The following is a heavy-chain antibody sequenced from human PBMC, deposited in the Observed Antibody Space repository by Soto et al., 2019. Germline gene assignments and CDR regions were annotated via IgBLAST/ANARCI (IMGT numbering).Heavy chain of an antibody. CDR1: GYTFTNYY. D-gene: IGHD3-16*01. Sequence: QVQLMQSGAEVKQPGASVKVSCKASGYTFTNYYMHWVRQVPGQGLEWMGISNPSGGGPAHAQNCRGRRTTRGETCAAAVEMERNSVGSEEAAVYFCARADVGGGGALGVWGQGTMVTVSS. J-gene: IGHJ3*01. CDR3: ARADVGGGGALGV. V-gene: IGHV1-46*01. CDR2: SNPSGGGP.